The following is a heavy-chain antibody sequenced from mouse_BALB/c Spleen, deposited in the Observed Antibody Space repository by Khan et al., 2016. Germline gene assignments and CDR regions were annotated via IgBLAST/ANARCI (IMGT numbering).Heavy chain of an antibody. CDR1: GFTFSGFG. V-gene: IGHV5-17*02. CDR3: ARMGGSYAMDY. J-gene: IGHJ4*01. Sequence: EVELVESGGDLVQPGGSRKLSCAASGFTFSGFGMHWVRQAPEKGLEWVAYISSGSTNIYYADTVKGRFHISSANPKNTLFLQMTSLRSEDTAMYYCARMGGSYAMDYWGQGTSVTVSS. CDR2: ISSGSTNI.